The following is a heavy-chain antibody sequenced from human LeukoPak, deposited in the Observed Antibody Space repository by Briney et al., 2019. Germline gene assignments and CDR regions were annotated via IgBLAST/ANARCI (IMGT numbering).Heavy chain of an antibody. J-gene: IGHJ3*02. Sequence: SETLSLTCTVSGGSISSGTYCWSWLRQHPGKGLEWIGYIYYSGTTYYNPSLESRVTISLDTSKKQFSLKLNSVTAADTAVYYCARDLGDTYYFDATGGHPFDIWGQGTMVTVSS. CDR2: IYYSGTT. CDR1: GGSISSGTYC. CDR3: ARDLGDTYYFDATGGHPFDI. D-gene: IGHD3-22*01. V-gene: IGHV4-31*03.